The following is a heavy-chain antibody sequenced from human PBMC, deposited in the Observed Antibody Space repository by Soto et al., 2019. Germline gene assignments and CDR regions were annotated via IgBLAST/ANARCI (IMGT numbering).Heavy chain of an antibody. D-gene: IGHD3-9*01. CDR3: ARGILTSTFDY. CDR2: IYYSGST. Sequence: PSETLSLTCTVSGDSISSADSYWSWIRQPPGKGLEWVGYIYYSGSTYYNPSLKSRLTISVDTSKNQFSLKLRSVTAADTAMYYCARGILTSTFDYWGQGTLVTVSS. CDR1: GDSISSADSY. J-gene: IGHJ4*02. V-gene: IGHV4-30-4*01.